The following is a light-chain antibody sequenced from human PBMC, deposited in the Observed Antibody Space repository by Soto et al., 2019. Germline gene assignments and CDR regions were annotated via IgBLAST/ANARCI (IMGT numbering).Light chain of an antibody. V-gene: IGKV3-20*01. CDR3: QQFGSSPGFT. Sequence: EIVLTQSPGTLSLSPGERATLSCRASQNINSRYLAWYQQKPGQAPRLLIYGASSRATGIPDRFSGSGSGTDCTLTISRREPEDFAVYYCQQFGSSPGFTFGPGTKVDIK. J-gene: IGKJ3*01. CDR2: GAS. CDR1: QNINSRY.